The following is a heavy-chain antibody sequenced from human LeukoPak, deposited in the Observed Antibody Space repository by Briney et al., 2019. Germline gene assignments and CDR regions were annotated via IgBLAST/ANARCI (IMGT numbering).Heavy chain of an antibody. CDR1: GGSFSGYY. V-gene: IGHV4-34*01. J-gene: IGHJ6*03. Sequence: SETLSLTCAVYGGSFSGYYWSWIRQPPGKGLEWIGEINHSGSTNYNPSLKSRVTISVDTSKNQFSLKLSSVTAADTAVYYCARAPASDYMDVWGKGTTVTVSS. CDR2: INHSGST. CDR3: ARAPASDYMDV.